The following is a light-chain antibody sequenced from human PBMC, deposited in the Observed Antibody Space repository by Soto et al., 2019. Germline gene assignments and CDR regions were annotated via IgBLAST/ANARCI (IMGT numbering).Light chain of an antibody. CDR3: QQYGSTPLA. J-gene: IGKJ4*01. CDR1: QSVMSNY. Sequence: EIVLTQSPGTLSLSPGERATVSCRASQSVMSNYLAWYQQKPGQAPRLLIYAASSRATGIPDRFSGSGSGTDFTLTISRLEPEDFAVYYCQQYGSTPLAFGGGTKVEIK. V-gene: IGKV3-20*01. CDR2: AAS.